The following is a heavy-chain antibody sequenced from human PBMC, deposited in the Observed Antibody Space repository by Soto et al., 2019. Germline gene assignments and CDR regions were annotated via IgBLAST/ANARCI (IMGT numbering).Heavy chain of an antibody. J-gene: IGHJ6*02. D-gene: IGHD3-3*01. V-gene: IGHV3-30*18. CDR3: ANDIMGYDFWSGSMDV. CDR2: ISYDGSNK. CDR1: GFTFSSYG. Sequence: QVQLVESGGGEVQPGRYLRLSCAASGFTFSSYGMHWVRQAPGKGLEWVAVISYDGSNKYYAGSVKGRFTISRDNSKNALYLQIISLRAEDTAVYYCANDIMGYDFWSGSMDVWGQGTTVTVSS.